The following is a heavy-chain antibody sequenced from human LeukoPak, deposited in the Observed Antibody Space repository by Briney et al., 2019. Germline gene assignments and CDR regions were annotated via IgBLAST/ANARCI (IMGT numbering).Heavy chain of an antibody. Sequence: GGSLRLSCAASGFTFNTYAIYWVRQAPGKGLEWVSGICGSGGCTYYAASVKGRFTISRDNSKNTVYLRMNSLTADDTAVYYCAKTTVGYSSGRYPGWPADCWGQGTLVTVSP. J-gene: IGHJ4*02. CDR2: ICGSGGCT. CDR1: GFTFNTYA. V-gene: IGHV3-23*01. CDR3: AKTTVGYSSGRYPGWPADC. D-gene: IGHD6-19*01.